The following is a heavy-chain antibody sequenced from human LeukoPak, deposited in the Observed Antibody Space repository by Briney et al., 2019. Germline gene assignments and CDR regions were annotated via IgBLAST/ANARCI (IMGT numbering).Heavy chain of an antibody. J-gene: IGHJ1*01. CDR2: MDADGSNT. CDR1: GFTFKNSW. V-gene: IGHV3-74*01. Sequence: GGSLRLSCVASGFTFKNSWMHWVRQVPGKGLVWVSRMDADGSNTHYVDSVKGRFTISRDNAKNTLYLQMNSLRVEDTAVYYCARDRVLLYFQHWGQGTLVTVSS. D-gene: IGHD3-16*01. CDR3: ARDRVLLYFQH.